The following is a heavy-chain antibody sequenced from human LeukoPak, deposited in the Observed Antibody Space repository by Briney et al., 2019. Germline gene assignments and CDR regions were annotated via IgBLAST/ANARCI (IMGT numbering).Heavy chain of an antibody. CDR3: ASGSYDILTGYLYYFDY. CDR1: GGSISSSSYY. D-gene: IGHD3-9*01. Sequence: SETLSLTCTVSGGSISSSSYYWGWIRQPPGKGLEWIGSIYYSGSTYYNPSLKSRVTISVDTSKNQFSLKLSSVTAADTAVYYCASGSYDILTGYLYYFDYWGQGTLVTVSS. CDR2: IYYSGST. J-gene: IGHJ4*02. V-gene: IGHV4-39*01.